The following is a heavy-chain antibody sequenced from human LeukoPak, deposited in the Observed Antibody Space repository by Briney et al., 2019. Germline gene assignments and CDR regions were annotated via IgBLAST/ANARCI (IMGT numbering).Heavy chain of an antibody. CDR3: ARPRERRTLTSSGFDY. V-gene: IGHV4-34*01. CDR1: GGSFSGYY. D-gene: IGHD3-22*01. J-gene: IGHJ4*02. CDR2: INHSGST. Sequence: SETLSLTCAVYGGSFSGYYWSWIRQPPGKGLEWIGEINHSGSTNYNPSLKSRVTISVDTSKSQFSLKLSSVTAADTAVYYCARPRERRTLTSSGFDYWGQGTLVTVSS.